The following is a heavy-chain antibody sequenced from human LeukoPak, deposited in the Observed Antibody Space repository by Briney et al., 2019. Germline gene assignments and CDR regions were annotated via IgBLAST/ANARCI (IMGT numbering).Heavy chain of an antibody. CDR1: GFTFSNYS. D-gene: IGHD1-26*01. CDR2: ISSSSSTI. V-gene: IGHV3-48*01. J-gene: IGHJ4*02. CDR3: AKSRGSYWVPEFDY. Sequence: PGGSLRLSCAASGFTFSNYSINWVRQAPGKGLEWVSYISSSSSTIYYADSVKGRFTISRDNSKNTLYLQMNSLRAEDTAIYYCAKSRGSYWVPEFDYWGQGTLVTVSS.